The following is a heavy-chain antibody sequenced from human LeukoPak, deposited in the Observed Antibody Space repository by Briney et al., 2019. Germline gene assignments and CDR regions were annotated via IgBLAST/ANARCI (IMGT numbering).Heavy chain of an antibody. CDR2: INHDGSEK. CDR1: GFAFSNSW. V-gene: IGHV3-7*01. D-gene: IGHD3-16*01. Sequence: PGGSLRLSCAASGFAFSNSWMTWVRQAPGKGLECVANINHDGSEKYYVDSMKGRFTISRDNVKNSLYLQVNSLRAEDTAVYYCARDSGHGGIFDYWGQGTLVTVSS. J-gene: IGHJ4*02. CDR3: ARDSGHGGIFDY.